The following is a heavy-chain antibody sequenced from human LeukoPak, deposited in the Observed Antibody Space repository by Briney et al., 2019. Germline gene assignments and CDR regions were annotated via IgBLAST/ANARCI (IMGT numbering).Heavy chain of an antibody. V-gene: IGHV4-59*12. CDR2: IHYSGST. CDR3: ARETPQEVVAATRAGGYHFDF. D-gene: IGHD2-15*01. Sequence: SETLSLTCTVSGGSINSYYWSWIRQPPGRGLEWIGSIHYSGSTNYNPSLKSRVTISVDTSKNQFSLKLTSVTAADTAVYYCARETPQEVVAATRAGGYHFDFWGQGTPVTVSS. CDR1: GGSINSYY. J-gene: IGHJ4*02.